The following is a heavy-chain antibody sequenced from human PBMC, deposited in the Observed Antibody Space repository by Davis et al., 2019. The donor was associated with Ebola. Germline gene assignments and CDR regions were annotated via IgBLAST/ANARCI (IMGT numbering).Heavy chain of an antibody. J-gene: IGHJ6*02. CDR1: GYSFSSFW. Sequence: PGGSLRLSCSASGYSFSSFWIAWVRQMPGKGLEWMGIIYTGDSDVRYSPSFEGQVTISVDRYFTTAYLQWSSLKASDTAMYYCARRGWGYGMDVWGQGTTVTVSS. V-gene: IGHV5-51*01. D-gene: IGHD3-16*01. CDR3: ARRGWGYGMDV. CDR2: IYTGDSDV.